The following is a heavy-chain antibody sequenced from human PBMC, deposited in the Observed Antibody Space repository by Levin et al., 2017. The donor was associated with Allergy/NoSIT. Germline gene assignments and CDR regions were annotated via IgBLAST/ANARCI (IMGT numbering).Heavy chain of an antibody. J-gene: IGHJ6*03. CDR3: ARRITLRGLLRYYYMDV. D-gene: IGHD3-16*01. Sequence: GSLRLSCAVYGGSFSGYYWSWIRQPPGKGLEWIGEINHSGSTNYNPSLKSRVTISVDTSKNQFSLKLSSVTAADTAVYYCARRITLRGLLRYYYMDVWGKGTTVTVSS. V-gene: IGHV4-34*01. CDR1: GGSFSGYY. CDR2: INHSGST.